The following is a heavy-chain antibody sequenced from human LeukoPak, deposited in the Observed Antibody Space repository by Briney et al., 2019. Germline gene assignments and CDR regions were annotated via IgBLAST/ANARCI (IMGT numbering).Heavy chain of an antibody. J-gene: IGHJ3*02. D-gene: IGHD1-26*01. Sequence: GGSLRLSCAASGFTFSSYAMHWVRQAPGKGLEWVAVISYDGSNKYYADSVKGRFTISRDNSKNTLYLQMNSLRAEDTAVYYCATVPRGSGSQNNAFDIWGQGTMVTVSS. CDR1: GFTFSSYA. V-gene: IGHV3-30*04. CDR3: ATVPRGSGSQNNAFDI. CDR2: ISYDGSNK.